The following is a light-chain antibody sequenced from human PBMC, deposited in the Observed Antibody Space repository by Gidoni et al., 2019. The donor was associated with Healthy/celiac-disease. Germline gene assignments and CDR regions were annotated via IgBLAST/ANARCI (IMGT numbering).Light chain of an antibody. J-gene: IGLJ3*02. Sequence: QSALTQPAPASGSPAQSIPISCTGTSSDVGGYNYVSWYQQHPGKAPKLMIYEVSNRPSGVSNRFSGSKSGNTASLTISGLQAEDEADYYCSSYTSSSTLDWVFGGGTKLTVL. CDR3: SSYTSSSTLDWV. CDR2: EVS. CDR1: SSDVGGYNY. V-gene: IGLV2-14*01.